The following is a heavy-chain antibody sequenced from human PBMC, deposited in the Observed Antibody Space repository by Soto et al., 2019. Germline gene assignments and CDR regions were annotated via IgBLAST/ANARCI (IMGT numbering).Heavy chain of an antibody. D-gene: IGHD4-17*01. CDR1: GGTFSSYA. V-gene: IGHV1-69*13. Sequence: ASVKVSCKASGGTFSSYAISWVRQAPGQGLEWMGGIIPIFGTANYAQKFQGRVTITADESTSTAYMELSSLRSEDTAVYHCARDTLDYGGNPSYYYGMDVWGQGTTVTVSS. J-gene: IGHJ6*02. CDR2: IIPIFGTA. CDR3: ARDTLDYGGNPSYYYGMDV.